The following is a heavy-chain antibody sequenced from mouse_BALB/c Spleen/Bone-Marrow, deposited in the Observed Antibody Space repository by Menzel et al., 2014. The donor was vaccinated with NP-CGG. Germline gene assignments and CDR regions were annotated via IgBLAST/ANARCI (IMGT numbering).Heavy chain of an antibody. CDR3: AREMAMDY. J-gene: IGHJ4*01. CDR2: ISDGGSYT. V-gene: IGHV5-4*02. Sequence: EVMLVESGGGLVKPGGSLKLSCAASGFTXXXXXMYWVRQTPEXXXXWVATISDGGSYTYYPDSVKGRFTISRDNAKNNLYLQMSNLKSEDTAMYYCAREMAMDYWGQGTSVTVSS. CDR1: GFTXXXXX.